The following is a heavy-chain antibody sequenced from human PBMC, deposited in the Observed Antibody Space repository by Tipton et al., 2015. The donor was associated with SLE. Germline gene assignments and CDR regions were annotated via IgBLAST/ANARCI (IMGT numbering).Heavy chain of an antibody. CDR1: GGSISSDY. CDR3: ARISVDTTIAKRVDYGMDV. Sequence: TLSLTCAVYGGSISSDYWTWIRQPPGKGLEWIGSIFYTGSTTYNPSLKSRLTMSVDTPKNQFSLKLTSVTAADTAVYYCARISVDTTIAKRVDYGMDVSGHGISVAGSS. CDR2: IFYTGST. J-gene: IGHJ6*02. D-gene: IGHD5-18*01. V-gene: IGHV4-59*01.